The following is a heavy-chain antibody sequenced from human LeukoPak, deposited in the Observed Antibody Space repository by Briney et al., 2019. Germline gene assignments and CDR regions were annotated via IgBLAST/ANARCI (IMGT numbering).Heavy chain of an antibody. J-gene: IGHJ4*02. D-gene: IGHD1-26*01. Sequence: PSETLSLTCTVSGGSISSSSYYWGWIRQPPGKGLEWIGYIYYSGSTNYNPSLKNRVTISVDTSKNQFSLKLRSVTAADTAVYYCASGTYYYFDFWGQGTLVTVSS. CDR2: IYYSGST. CDR1: GGSISSSSYY. V-gene: IGHV4-61*05. CDR3: ASGTYYYFDF.